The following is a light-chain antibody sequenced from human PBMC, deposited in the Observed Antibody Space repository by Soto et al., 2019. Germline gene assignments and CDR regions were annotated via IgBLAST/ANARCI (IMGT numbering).Light chain of an antibody. J-gene: IGKJ1*01. V-gene: IGKV3-20*01. CDR3: QQYGDSPVT. CDR2: DAS. CDR1: QSISRS. Sequence: EIVLTQSPAILSVSPGERATLSCRASQSISRSLAWYQQKPGQAPRLLISDASSRATDVPDRFSGSGSGTDFSLTISRLEPEDFAVYYCQQYGDSPVTFGQGTKVDIK.